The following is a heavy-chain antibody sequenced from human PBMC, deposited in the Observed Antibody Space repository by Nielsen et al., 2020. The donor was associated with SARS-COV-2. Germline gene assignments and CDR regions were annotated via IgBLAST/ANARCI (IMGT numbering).Heavy chain of an antibody. CDR1: GFTFSSYW. CDR3: AKDGVDTAMAQPPYYFDY. D-gene: IGHD5-18*01. J-gene: IGHJ4*02. CDR2: IKQDGSEK. Sequence: GESLKISCAASGFTFSSYWMSWVRQAPGKGLEWVANIKQDGSEKFYVDSVKGRFTISRDNAKNSLYLQMNSLRAEDTAVYYCAKDGVDTAMAQPPYYFDYWGQGTLVTVSS. V-gene: IGHV3-7*03.